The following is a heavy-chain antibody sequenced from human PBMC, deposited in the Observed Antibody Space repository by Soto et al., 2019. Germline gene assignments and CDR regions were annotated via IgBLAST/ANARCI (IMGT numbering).Heavy chain of an antibody. J-gene: IGHJ4*02. V-gene: IGHV1-2*04. Sequence: QVQLVQSGAEVKKPGASVKVSCKASGYTFTGYYMHWVRQAPGQGLEWMGWINPNSGGTNYAQKLQGWVTMTRDTSISTAYMELSRLRSDDTAVYYCARGLLGQYYFDYWGQGTLVTVSS. CDR1: GYTFTGYY. CDR2: INPNSGGT. D-gene: IGHD4-4*01. CDR3: ARGLLGQYYFDY.